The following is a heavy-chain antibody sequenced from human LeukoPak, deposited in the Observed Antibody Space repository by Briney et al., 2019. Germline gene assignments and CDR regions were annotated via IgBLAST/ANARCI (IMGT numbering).Heavy chain of an antibody. D-gene: IGHD3-10*01. J-gene: IGHJ4*02. CDR3: ARGRYIDSGIDSGSYNVFDY. CDR2: IFYLGST. V-gene: IGHV4-39*07. CDR1: GYSISSTTYY. Sequence: SETLSLTCTVSGYSISSTTYYWGWIRQPPGKGLEWIGSIFYLGSTYYSPSLKSRVNISVDTSENQLSLKLNSVTAADTAVYYCARGRYIDSGIDSGSYNVFDYWGQGTLVTVSS.